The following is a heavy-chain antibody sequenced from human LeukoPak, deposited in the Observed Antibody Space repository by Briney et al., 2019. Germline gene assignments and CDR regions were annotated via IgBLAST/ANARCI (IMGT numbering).Heavy chain of an antibody. CDR2: IYSSGST. V-gene: IGHV4-59*01. Sequence: SETLSLTCTVSGGSISNFYWSWIRQPPGKGLEWIGYIYSSGSTKFNPSLQSRVTLSVDTSKNQFSLRLSSVTAADTALYYCAKDLREGWMTSFDSWGQGTLVTVSS. J-gene: IGHJ4*02. D-gene: IGHD5-12*01. CDR3: AKDLREGWMTSFDS. CDR1: GGSISNFY.